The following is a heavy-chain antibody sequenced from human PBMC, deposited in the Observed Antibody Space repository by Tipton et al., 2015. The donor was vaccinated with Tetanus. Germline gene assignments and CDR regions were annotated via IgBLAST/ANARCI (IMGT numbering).Heavy chain of an antibody. CDR2: IYTSGST. D-gene: IGHD3-9*01. CDR3: ARFEYYDILADGTWDYYGMDV. CDR1: GGSISSYY. Sequence: TLSLTCTVSGGSISSYYWSWIRQPAGKGLDWIGRIYTSGSTNYNPSLKSRVTMSVDTSKNQFSLKLSSVTAAGTAVYYCARFEYYDILADGTWDYYGMDVWGQGTTVTVSS. V-gene: IGHV4-4*07. J-gene: IGHJ6*02.